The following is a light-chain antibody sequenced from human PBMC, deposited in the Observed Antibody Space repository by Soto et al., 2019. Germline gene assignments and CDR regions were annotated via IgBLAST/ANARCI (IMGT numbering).Light chain of an antibody. J-gene: IGKJ5*01. CDR3: QQRSNWPPIT. Sequence: IVLTKSPATLSLAPGEIASLSFSASQSVKTFLVWYQQRPGQAPRLLIYDASHRAAGIPARFSGSGFGTDFTLTISSLEPEDAAVYYCQQRSNWPPITFGQGTRLEI. V-gene: IGKV3-11*01. CDR1: QSVKTF. CDR2: DAS.